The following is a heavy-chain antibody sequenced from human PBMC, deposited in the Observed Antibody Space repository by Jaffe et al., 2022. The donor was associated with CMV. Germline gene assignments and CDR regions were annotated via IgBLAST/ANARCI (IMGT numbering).Heavy chain of an antibody. CDR1: GFTFSSYS. CDR3: ARGKIIMITFGGVDLDY. D-gene: IGHD3-16*01. Sequence: EVQLVESGGGLVQPGGSLRLSCAASGFTFSSYSMNWVRQAPGKGLEWVSYISSSSSTIYYADSVKGRFTISRDNAKNSLYLQMNSLRDEDTAVYYCARGKIIMITFGGVDLDYWGQGTLVTVSS. V-gene: IGHV3-48*02. CDR2: ISSSSSTI. J-gene: IGHJ4*02.